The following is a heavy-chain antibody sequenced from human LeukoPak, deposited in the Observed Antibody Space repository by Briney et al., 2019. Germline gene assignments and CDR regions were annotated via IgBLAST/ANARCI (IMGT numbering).Heavy chain of an antibody. CDR2: IYYSGST. CDR3: ARDSGSNGPDY. J-gene: IGHJ4*02. D-gene: IGHD1-26*01. V-gene: IGHV4-59*12. Sequence: SETLSLTCTVSGGSISSYYWSWIRQPPGKGLEWIGYIYYSGSTNYNPSLKSRVTISVDTSKNQFSLKLSSVTAADTAVYYWARDSGSNGPDYWGQGTLVTVSS. CDR1: GGSISSYY.